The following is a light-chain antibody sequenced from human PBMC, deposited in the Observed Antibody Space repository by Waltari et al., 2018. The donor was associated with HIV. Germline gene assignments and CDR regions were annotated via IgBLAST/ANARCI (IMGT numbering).Light chain of an antibody. CDR3: QQRNSWPLT. CDR2: DAS. Sequence: EIVLTQSPATLSLSPGERATLSCRASQSVSSYLAWYQQKPGQAPRPLIYDASNRATGIPARFSGSGSGTDFTLTITSLEPEDFAVYYCQQRNSWPLTFGGGTKVEIK. CDR1: QSVSSY. J-gene: IGKJ4*01. V-gene: IGKV3-11*01.